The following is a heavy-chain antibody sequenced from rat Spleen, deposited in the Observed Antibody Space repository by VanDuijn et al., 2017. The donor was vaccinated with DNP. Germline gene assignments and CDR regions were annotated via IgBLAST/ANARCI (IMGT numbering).Heavy chain of an antibody. CDR2: LGYAGGDDT. V-gene: IGHV5S14*01. CDR3: ARGNDGFTY. Sequence: EVQLVESGGGLVQPGRSLKLSCEASGFTFSDYNMAWVRQTPKKGLEWVATLGYAGGDDTYYRDSVKGRFTISRDNAKNTQYLQMDSLRSEDTATYYCARGNDGFTYWGQGTLVTVSS. J-gene: IGHJ3*01. CDR1: GFTFSDYN.